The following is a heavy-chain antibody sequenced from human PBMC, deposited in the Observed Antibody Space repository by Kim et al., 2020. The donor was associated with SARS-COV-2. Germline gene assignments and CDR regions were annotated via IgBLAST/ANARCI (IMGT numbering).Heavy chain of an antibody. CDR3: QAGWYQDY. V-gene: IGHV4-34*01. J-gene: IGHJ4*02. Sequence: SGSTNYNPSLKSRVTISVDTSKNQFSLKLSSVTAADTAVYYCQAGWYQDYWGQGTLVTVSS. D-gene: IGHD6-19*01. CDR2: SGST.